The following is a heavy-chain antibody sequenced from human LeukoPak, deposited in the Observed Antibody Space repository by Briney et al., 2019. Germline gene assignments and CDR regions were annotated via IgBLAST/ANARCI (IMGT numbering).Heavy chain of an antibody. Sequence: SETLSLTCAVSGYSISSGYYWGWIRQPPGKGLEWIASIYYSGSTYYNPSLKSRVTISIDTSKSQFSLRLTSVTASDTAVYYCARHGTGGGDGCNPVDQWGQGTLVSVSS. CDR2: IYYSGST. D-gene: IGHD5-24*01. J-gene: IGHJ4*02. V-gene: IGHV4-38-2*01. CDR1: GYSISSGYY. CDR3: ARHGTGGGDGCNPVDQ.